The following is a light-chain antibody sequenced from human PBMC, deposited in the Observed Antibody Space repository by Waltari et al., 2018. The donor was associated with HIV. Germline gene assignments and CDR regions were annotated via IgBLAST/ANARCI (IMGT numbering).Light chain of an antibody. V-gene: IGLV2-11*01. CDR1: SSDVGAYNS. Sequence: QSALTQPPSASGSPGQSVTISCTGTSSDVGAYNSVSWYQQHPGKAPQLMIFDVNKRPSGVPDRFSGSKSGNTASLTISGLQAEDEADYDCCSYAGNYTFVFGGGTKLTVL. CDR3: CSYAGNYTFV. CDR2: DVN. J-gene: IGLJ2*01.